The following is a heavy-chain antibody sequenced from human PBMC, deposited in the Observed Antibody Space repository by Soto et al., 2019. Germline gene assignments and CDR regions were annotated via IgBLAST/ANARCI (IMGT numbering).Heavy chain of an antibody. D-gene: IGHD6-13*01. CDR2: ISGSGGST. Sequence: PGGSLRLSCAASGFTFSSYAMSWVRQAPGKGLEWVSAISGSGGSTYYADSVKGRFTISRDNSKNTLYLQMNSLRAEDTAVYYCARERQQLSGGDWEFDYWAQGTLVTVSS. J-gene: IGHJ4*02. CDR1: GFTFSSYA. CDR3: ARERQQLSGGDWEFDY. V-gene: IGHV3-23*01.